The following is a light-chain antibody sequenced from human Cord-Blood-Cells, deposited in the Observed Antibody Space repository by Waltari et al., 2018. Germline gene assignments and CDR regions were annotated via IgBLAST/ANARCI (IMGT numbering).Light chain of an antibody. V-gene: IGKV1-9*01. CDR3: QQLNSYPR. CDR1: QGISSY. J-gene: IGKJ3*01. Sequence: DIQLTQSPSFLSASVGDRVTITCRASQGISSYLAWYQQKPGKAPKLLIYAASTLQSGDPSRFSGSGSGTEFTLTISSLQPEDFATYYCQQLNSYPRFGPGTKVDIK. CDR2: AAS.